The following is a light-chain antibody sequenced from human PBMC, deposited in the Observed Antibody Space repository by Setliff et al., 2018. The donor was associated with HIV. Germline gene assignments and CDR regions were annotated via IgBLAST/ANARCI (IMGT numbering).Light chain of an antibody. CDR3: CSYASTRCDV. CDR1: SSDLGTYES. CDR2: EIN. Sequence: QSVLTQPASVSGSPGQSLTVSCSGTSSDLGTYESVSWYQHHPGKAPKLIIYEINRRPSVVSNRFSASKSGDTSTLTISGLQAEDEDDYYCCSYASTRCDVFGTGTKVTVL. J-gene: IGLJ1*01. V-gene: IGLV2-23*02.